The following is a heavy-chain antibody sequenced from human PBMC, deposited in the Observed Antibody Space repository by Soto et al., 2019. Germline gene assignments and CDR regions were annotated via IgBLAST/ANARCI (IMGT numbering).Heavy chain of an antibody. J-gene: IGHJ4*02. D-gene: IGHD5-18*01. CDR2: IIPIFGTA. CDR1: GGTFSSYA. CDR3: ARDTAMVTGLDY. Sequence: SVKVSGKASGGTFSSYAISWVRQAPGQGLEWMGGIIPIFGTANYAQKFQGRVTITADESTSTAYMELSSLRSEDTAVYYCARDTAMVTGLDYWGQGTLVTVSS. V-gene: IGHV1-69*13.